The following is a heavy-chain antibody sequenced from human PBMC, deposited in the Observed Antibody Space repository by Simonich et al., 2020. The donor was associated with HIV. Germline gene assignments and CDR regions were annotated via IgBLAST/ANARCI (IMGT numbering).Heavy chain of an antibody. CDR2: INPNTGVT. CDR1: GYTFTGYY. J-gene: IGHJ4*02. Sequence: QVQLVQSGAEVKKPGASVKVSCKASGYTFTGYYIHWVRQAPGQGLEGLGWINPNTGVTHYAQKFQGRVTLTRDTSISTAYMDLSSLRSDDTAVYYCAREGYNWHYVHLGQGTLVTVSS. V-gene: IGHV1-2*02. D-gene: IGHD1-7*01. CDR3: AREGYNWHYVH.